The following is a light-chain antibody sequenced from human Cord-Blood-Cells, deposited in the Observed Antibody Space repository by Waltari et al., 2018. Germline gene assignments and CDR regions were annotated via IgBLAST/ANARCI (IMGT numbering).Light chain of an antibody. J-gene: IGLJ1*01. V-gene: IGLV3-19*01. CDR1: RLSSYY. Sequence: SSELTQDPAVSVALGQTVRITCQGDRLSSYYASWYQQNPGQAPVLVSYGKNNRPSGIPDRFSGSSSGNTASLTITGAQAEDEADYYCNSRDSSGNHYVFGTGTKVTVL. CDR3: NSRDSSGNHYV. CDR2: GKN.